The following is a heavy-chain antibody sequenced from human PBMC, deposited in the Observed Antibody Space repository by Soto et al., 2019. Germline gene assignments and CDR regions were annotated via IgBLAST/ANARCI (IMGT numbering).Heavy chain of an antibody. J-gene: IGHJ6*02. CDR1: GFTFSSYA. D-gene: IGHD6-6*01. CDR3: ARGDRIAARQFGSHYYYGMDV. CDR2: ISYDGSNK. V-gene: IGHV3-30-3*01. Sequence: GSLRLSCAASGFTFSSYAMHWVRQAPGKGLEWVAVISYDGSNKYYADSVKGRFTISRDNSKNTLYLQMNSLRAEDTAVYYCARGDRIAARQFGSHYYYGMDVWGQGTTVTV.